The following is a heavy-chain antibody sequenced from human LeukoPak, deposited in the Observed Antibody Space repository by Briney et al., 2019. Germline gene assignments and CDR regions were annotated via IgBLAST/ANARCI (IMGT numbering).Heavy chain of an antibody. CDR2: ISSNGGST. Sequence: PGGSLRLSCSASGFTFSSYVMHWVRQAPGRGLEYVSAISSNGGSTYYADSVKGRFTISRDNSKNTLYLQMSSLRAEDTAVYYCVKDRSRRYSGSYYPFDYWGQGTLVTVSS. CDR1: GFTFSSYV. D-gene: IGHD1-26*01. CDR3: VKDRSRRYSGSYYPFDY. V-gene: IGHV3-64D*09. J-gene: IGHJ4*02.